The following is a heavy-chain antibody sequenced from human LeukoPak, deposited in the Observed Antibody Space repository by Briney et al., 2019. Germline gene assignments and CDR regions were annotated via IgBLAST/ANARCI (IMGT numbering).Heavy chain of an antibody. J-gene: IGHJ3*02. CDR3: ATRYCSSTSCYRGAFDI. CDR2: IYSGGDT. Sequence: GGSLRLSCAASGFTVSGNYMSWVRQAPGKGLEWVSLIYSGGDTYYADSVKGRFTISSDNSKNTLYLQMDSLRAEDTAVYYCATRYCSSTSCYRGAFDIWGQGTMVTVSS. D-gene: IGHD2-2*01. CDR1: GFTVSGNY. V-gene: IGHV3-66*02.